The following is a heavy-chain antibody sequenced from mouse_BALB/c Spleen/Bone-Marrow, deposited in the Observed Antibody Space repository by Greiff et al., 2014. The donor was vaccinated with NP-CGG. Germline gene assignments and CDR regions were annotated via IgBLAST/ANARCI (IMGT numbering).Heavy chain of an antibody. CDR1: GYAFTNYL. CDR2: INPGSDGT. J-gene: IGHJ2*01. V-gene: IGHV1-54*03. Sequence: VMLVESGAELVRPGTSVKVSCKASGYAFTNYLIEWVKQRPGQGLEWIGVINPGSDGTNYNEKFKGKATLTADKSSSTAYMQLSSLTSDDSAVYFCARHYFDYWGQGTTLTVSS. CDR3: ARHYFDY.